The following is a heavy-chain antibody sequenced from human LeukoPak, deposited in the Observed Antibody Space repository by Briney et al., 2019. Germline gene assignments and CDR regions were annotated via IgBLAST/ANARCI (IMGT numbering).Heavy chain of an antibody. CDR3: ARERIVAAAGMGYFDY. J-gene: IGHJ4*02. V-gene: IGHV4-4*02. D-gene: IGHD6-13*01. Sequence: SETLSLTCAVSGGSISSSNWWSWVRQPPGKGLEWIGEIYHSGSTNYNPSLKSRVTISVDKSKNQFSLKLSSVTAADTAVYYCARERIVAAAGMGYFDYWGQGTLVTVSS. CDR2: IYHSGST. CDR1: GGSISSSNW.